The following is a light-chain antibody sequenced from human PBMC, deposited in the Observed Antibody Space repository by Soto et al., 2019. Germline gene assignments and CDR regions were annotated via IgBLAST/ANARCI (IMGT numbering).Light chain of an antibody. J-gene: IGKJ1*01. Sequence: ETLLTQSPGTLSLSPGERATLSCRASETLGRNYLAWYQQKPGQAPRLLIYGASSRATGIPDRFSGSGSGTDFTLTISRLEPEDFAVYYCQQYGSSPPRTFGQGTKVDI. V-gene: IGKV3-20*01. CDR3: QQYGSSPPRT. CDR1: ETLGRNY. CDR2: GAS.